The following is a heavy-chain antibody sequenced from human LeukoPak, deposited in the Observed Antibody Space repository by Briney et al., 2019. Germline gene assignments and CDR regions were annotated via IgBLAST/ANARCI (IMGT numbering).Heavy chain of an antibody. V-gene: IGHV4-39*02. D-gene: IGHD2-2*01. CDR1: GGSISSRNYY. J-gene: IGHJ4*02. Sequence: SETLSLACTVSGGSISSRNYYWGWIRQPPGKGLEWIGFISYSGSTYYNPSLKSRVTLSVDTSKSHFSLKLSSVTAADTAVYYCARRYCSTTSCYFDYWGQGTLVTVSS. CDR2: ISYSGST. CDR3: ARRYCSTTSCYFDY.